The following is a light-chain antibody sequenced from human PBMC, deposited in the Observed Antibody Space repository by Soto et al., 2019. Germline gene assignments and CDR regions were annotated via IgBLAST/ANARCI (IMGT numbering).Light chain of an antibody. CDR3: QSYDSSLGGYV. V-gene: IGLV1-40*01. CDR1: NSNIGPHSY. Sequence: QAVVTQPPSVSGAPGQRVTISCTGSNSNIGPHSYVHWYQQLPGTAPKLLMCDDNNRPSGVPDRFSGSRSGTSASLAITGLQAEDEDDYYCQSYDSSLGGYVFGTGTKLTVL. J-gene: IGLJ1*01. CDR2: DDN.